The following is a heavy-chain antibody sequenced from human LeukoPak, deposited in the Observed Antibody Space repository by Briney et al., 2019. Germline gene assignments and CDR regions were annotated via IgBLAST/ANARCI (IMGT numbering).Heavy chain of an antibody. CDR3: ARGASNRSDY. CDR2: IYTDGSST. CDR1: GFTFISYG. D-gene: IGHD1-14*01. J-gene: IGHJ4*02. V-gene: IGHV3-74*01. Sequence: GGSLRLSCAASGFTFISYGIHWVRQAPGKGLVWVSRIYTDGSSTNYADSVKGRFTISRDNAKNTLYLQMNSLRGEDTAVYYCARGASNRSDYWGQGTLVAVSS.